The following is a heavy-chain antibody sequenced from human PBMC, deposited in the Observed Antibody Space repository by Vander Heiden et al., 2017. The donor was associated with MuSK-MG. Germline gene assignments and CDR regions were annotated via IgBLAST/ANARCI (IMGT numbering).Heavy chain of an antibody. CDR2: FDPEDGET. J-gene: IGHJ6*02. V-gene: IGHV1-24*01. CDR1: GYTLTELS. D-gene: IGHD2-15*01. CDR3: ATDGVVTPGDYYYYGMDV. Sequence: QVQLVQSGAEVKKPGASVKVSCKVSGYTLTELSMHWVRQAPGKGLEWMGGFDPEDGETIYAQKFQGRVTMTEDTSTDTAYMGLSSLRSEDTAVYYCATDGVVTPGDYYYYGMDVWGQGPTVTVSS.